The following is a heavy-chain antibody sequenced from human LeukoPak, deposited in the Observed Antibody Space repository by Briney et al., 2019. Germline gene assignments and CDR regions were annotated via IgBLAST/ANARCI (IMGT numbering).Heavy chain of an antibody. CDR1: GGTFSSYA. V-gene: IGHV1-46*01. D-gene: IGHD4-17*01. CDR2: INPSGGST. J-gene: IGHJ3*02. Sequence: ASVKVSCKASGGTFSSYAISWVRQAPGQGLEWMGIINPSGGSTSYAQKFQGRVTMTRDTSTSTVYMELSSLRSEDTAVYYCARAIPLSDYGDYEEAFDIWGQGTMVTVSS. CDR3: ARAIPLSDYGDYEEAFDI.